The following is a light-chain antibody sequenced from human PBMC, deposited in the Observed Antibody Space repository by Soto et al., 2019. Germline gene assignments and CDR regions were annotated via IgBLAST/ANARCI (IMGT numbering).Light chain of an antibody. Sequence: DIQMTQSPSSLSASVGDRVTITCRASQSISSYLNWYQQKPGKAPKLLIYAASSLQSGVTSRFSGSGSGTDFTPTISSLQPEDFATYYCLQSYRTPVTFGQGTKVEIK. J-gene: IGKJ1*01. V-gene: IGKV1-39*01. CDR2: AAS. CDR3: LQSYRTPVT. CDR1: QSISSY.